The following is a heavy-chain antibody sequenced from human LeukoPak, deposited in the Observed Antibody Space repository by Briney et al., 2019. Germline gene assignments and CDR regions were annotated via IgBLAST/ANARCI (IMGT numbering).Heavy chain of an antibody. CDR3: ARQSRVALMGDAFDI. Sequence: PSETLSLTCTVSGGSISSSSYYWGWIRQPPGKGLEWIGSIYYSGSTYYNPSLKSRVTISVDTSKNQFSLKLSSVTAADTAVYYCARQSRVALMGDAFDIWGQGTMVTVSS. V-gene: IGHV4-39*01. CDR2: IYYSGST. J-gene: IGHJ3*02. D-gene: IGHD2-8*01. CDR1: GGSISSSSYY.